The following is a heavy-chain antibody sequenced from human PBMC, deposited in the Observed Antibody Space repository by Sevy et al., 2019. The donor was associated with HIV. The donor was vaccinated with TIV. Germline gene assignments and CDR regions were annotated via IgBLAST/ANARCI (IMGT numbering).Heavy chain of an antibody. CDR3: ARDSELRFLEWLLYRLGGWFDP. V-gene: IGHV3-33*01. J-gene: IGHJ5*02. D-gene: IGHD3-3*01. CDR1: GFTFSSYD. CDR2: IWYDGSNK. Sequence: GGSLRLSCAASGFTFSSYDMHWVRQAPGKGLEWVAVIWYDGSNKYYADSVKGRFTISRDNSKNTLYLQMNSLRAEDTAVYYCARDSELRFLEWLLYRLGGWFDPWGQGTLVTVSS.